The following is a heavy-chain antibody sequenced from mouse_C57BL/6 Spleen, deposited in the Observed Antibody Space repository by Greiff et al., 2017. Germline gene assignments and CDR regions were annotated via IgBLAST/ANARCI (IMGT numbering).Heavy chain of an antibody. V-gene: IGHV5-4*03. CDR2: ISDGGSYT. CDR1: GFTFSSYA. D-gene: IGHD2-4*01. Sequence: EVKLMESGGGLVKPGGSLKLSCAASGFTFSSYAMSWVRQTPEKRLEWVANISDGGSYTYYPDNVKGRYTISRDNAKNNLYLQMSHLKSEDTAMYYCARGDYGSLSDYWGQGTTLTVSS. CDR3: ARGDYGSLSDY. J-gene: IGHJ2*01.